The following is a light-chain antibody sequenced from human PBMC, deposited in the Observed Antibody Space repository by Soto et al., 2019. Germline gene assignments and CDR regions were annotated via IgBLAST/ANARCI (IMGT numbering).Light chain of an antibody. Sequence: DIQMTQSPSSLSASVGDRVTITCQASQDISNYLNWYQQKPGKAPKLLIYDASNLETGVPSRFRGSGSGKAFTPNISSLQPEDIATYYCQQYDNSLSFGGGTKVEIK. V-gene: IGKV1-33*01. CDR2: DAS. CDR1: QDISNY. CDR3: QQYDNSLS. J-gene: IGKJ4*01.